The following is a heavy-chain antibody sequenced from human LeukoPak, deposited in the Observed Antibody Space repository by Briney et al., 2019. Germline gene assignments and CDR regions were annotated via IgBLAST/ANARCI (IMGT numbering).Heavy chain of an antibody. CDR1: GFTFSSYE. V-gene: IGHV3-48*03. Sequence: GGSLRLSCAASGFTFSSYEMNWVRQAPGKGLEWVSYISSSGSTIYYADSVKGRFTISRDNAKNSLYLQMNSLRAEDTAVYYCARDGRSVGLFGSGYRNYFDYWGQGTLVTVSS. D-gene: IGHD5-12*01. J-gene: IGHJ4*02. CDR2: ISSSGSTI. CDR3: ARDGRSVGLFGSGYRNYFDY.